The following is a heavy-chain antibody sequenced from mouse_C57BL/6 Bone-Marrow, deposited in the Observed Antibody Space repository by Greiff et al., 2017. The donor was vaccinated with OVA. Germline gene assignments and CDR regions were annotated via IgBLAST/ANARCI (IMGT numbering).Heavy chain of an antibody. CDR3: ARQDYSNYGWYFDV. D-gene: IGHD2-5*01. J-gene: IGHJ1*03. V-gene: IGHV5-12*01. CDR1: GFTFSDYY. Sequence: EVKVEESGGGLVQPGGSLKLSCAASGFTFSDYYMYWVRQTPEKRLEWVAYISNGGGSTYYPDTVKGRFTISRDNAKNTLYLQMSRLKSEDTAMYYCARQDYSNYGWYFDVWGTGTTVTVSS. CDR2: ISNGGGST.